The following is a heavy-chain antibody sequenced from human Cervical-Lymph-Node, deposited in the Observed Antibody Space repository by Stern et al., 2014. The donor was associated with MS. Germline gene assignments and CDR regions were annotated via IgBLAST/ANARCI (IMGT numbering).Heavy chain of an antibody. CDR1: GFIFNNYA. V-gene: IGHV3-30*04. Sequence: MQLVESGGGVVQPGRSLRLSCAASGFIFNNYAMHWVRQIPGKGLEWVAAASNDGTNTRYADSVKGRFTLSRDKAKNTLVPQMKRHTAEDTAMYYCARSGPIVGSTVTFDYWGQGTLVIVSS. D-gene: IGHD1-26*01. J-gene: IGHJ4*02. CDR3: ARSGPIVGSTVTFDY. CDR2: ASNDGTNT.